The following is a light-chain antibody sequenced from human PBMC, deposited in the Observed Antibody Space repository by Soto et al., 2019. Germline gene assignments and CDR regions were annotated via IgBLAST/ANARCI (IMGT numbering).Light chain of an antibody. Sequence: QSALTQPPSASGSPGQSVTISCSGTSSDVGGYNYVSWYQHHPGEAPELMIYEVTKRPSGVPDRFSGSKSGNTASLTVSGLQAEDEADYYCSSYAGSNNLVFGGGTKLTVL. J-gene: IGLJ2*01. CDR1: SSDVGGYNY. V-gene: IGLV2-8*01. CDR2: EVT. CDR3: SSYAGSNNLV.